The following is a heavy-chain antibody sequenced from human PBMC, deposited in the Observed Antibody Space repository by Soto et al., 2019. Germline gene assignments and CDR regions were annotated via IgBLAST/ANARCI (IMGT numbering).Heavy chain of an antibody. Sequence: EAQLLESGGDLGQSGGSLRLSCAASGFTFSIYGMTWVRQAPGKGLEWVSAISGSGGSTYYADSVKGRFTISRDNSNNTLYLQMNSLRVEDTAVYYCAKRDQQCWGQGTLVTVSS. CDR2: ISGSGGST. V-gene: IGHV3-23*01. CDR1: GFTFSIYG. CDR3: AKRDQQC. J-gene: IGHJ4*02. D-gene: IGHD6-19*01.